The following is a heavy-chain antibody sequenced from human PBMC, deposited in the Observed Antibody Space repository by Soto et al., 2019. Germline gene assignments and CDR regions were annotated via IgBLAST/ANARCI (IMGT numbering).Heavy chain of an antibody. CDR2: IIPIFGTA. D-gene: IGHD3-10*01. Sequence: SVKVSCKASGGTFSSYAISWVRQAPGQGLEWMGGIIPIFGTANYAQKFQGRVTITADESTSTAYMELSSLRPEDTAVYYCARGVDYYGSGSYYGVDPWGQGTRVNVSS. CDR1: GGTFSSYA. V-gene: IGHV1-69*13. J-gene: IGHJ5*02. CDR3: ARGVDYYGSGSYYGVDP.